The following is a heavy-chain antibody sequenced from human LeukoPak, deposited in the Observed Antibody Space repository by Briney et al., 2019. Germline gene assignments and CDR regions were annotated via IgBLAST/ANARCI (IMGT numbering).Heavy chain of an antibody. D-gene: IGHD6-19*01. CDR1: GGTFSSYA. CDR2: INTNTGNP. V-gene: IGHV7-4-1*02. J-gene: IGHJ5*02. Sequence: ASVKVSCKASGGTFSSYAISWVRQAPGQGLEWMGWINTNTGNPTYAQGFTGRFVFSLDTSVSTAYLQISSLKAGDTAVYYCAREKVAVAGDYNWFDPWGQGTLVTVSS. CDR3: AREKVAVAGDYNWFDP.